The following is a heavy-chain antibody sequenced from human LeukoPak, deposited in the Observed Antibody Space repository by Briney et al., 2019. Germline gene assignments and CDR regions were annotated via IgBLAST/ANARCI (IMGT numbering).Heavy chain of an antibody. D-gene: IGHD5-18*01. CDR1: DFAFSSYS. CDR3: AAGIQLRFNSYGMAV. V-gene: IGHV3-21*01. Sequence: GGSLRLSCAPSDFAFSSYSMNWVRHALGKGLELVSSISISSSYVYYADSVKGLFTISRDNAKNSLYRQMNRLRAEDTDVYYCAAGIQLRFNSYGMAVWGQGTTVIVS. CDR2: ISISSSYV. J-gene: IGHJ6*02.